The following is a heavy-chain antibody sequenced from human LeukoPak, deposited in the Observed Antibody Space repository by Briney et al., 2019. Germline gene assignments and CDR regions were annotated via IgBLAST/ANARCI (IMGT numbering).Heavy chain of an antibody. Sequence: GGSLGLSCAASGFTFSNYEMNWVRQAPGKGLEWISHISNFGDIIHYADSVEGRFTISRDIAKNSLYLQMDSLRAEDTAVYYCAKDATAVVGTVYMDVWGKGTTVTISS. CDR2: ISNFGDII. CDR1: GFTFSNYE. V-gene: IGHV3-48*03. D-gene: IGHD6-13*01. J-gene: IGHJ6*03. CDR3: AKDATAVVGTVYMDV.